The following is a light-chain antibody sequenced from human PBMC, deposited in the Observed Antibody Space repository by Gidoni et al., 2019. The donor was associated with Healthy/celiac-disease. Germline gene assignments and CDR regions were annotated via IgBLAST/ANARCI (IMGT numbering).Light chain of an antibody. V-gene: IGLV3-1*01. Sequence: SYELTQPPSVSVSPGQTASITCSGDKLGDKYACWYQQKPGQSPVLVIYQDSKRPSGIPERFSGSNSGDTATLTISGTQAMDEADYYCQAWDSRRVFGGGTKLTGL. CDR2: QDS. J-gene: IGLJ2*01. CDR3: QAWDSRRV. CDR1: KLGDKY.